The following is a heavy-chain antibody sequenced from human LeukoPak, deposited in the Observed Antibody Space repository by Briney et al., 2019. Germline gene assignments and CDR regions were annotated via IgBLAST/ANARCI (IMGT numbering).Heavy chain of an antibody. J-gene: IGHJ3*02. CDR2: ISTSSSYT. CDR3: ARLQTVGAQNDAFDI. CDR1: GFTYSDYY. D-gene: IGHD3-10*01. Sequence: GGSLRLSCAASGFTYSDYYMSWIRQAPGKGLEWVSCISTSSSYTNYADSVKGRFTISRDNAKNSLYLQMNSLRAEDTAVYYCARLQTVGAQNDAFDIWGQGTMVTVSS. V-gene: IGHV3-11*06.